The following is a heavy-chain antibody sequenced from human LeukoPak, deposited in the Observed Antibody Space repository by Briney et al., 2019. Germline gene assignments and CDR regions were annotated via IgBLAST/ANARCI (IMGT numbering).Heavy chain of an antibody. D-gene: IGHD5-18*01. J-gene: IGHJ3*02. Sequence: GGSLRLSCAASGFSFSRYSMNWVRQAPGKGLEWVSSISSSATYIYYADSLKGRFTISRDNAKSSLYLHMNSLRAEDTAVYYCARVLYSYGYSEFAFDIWGQGTMVTVSS. CDR2: ISSSATYI. CDR3: ARVLYSYGYSEFAFDI. CDR1: GFSFSRYS. V-gene: IGHV3-21*01.